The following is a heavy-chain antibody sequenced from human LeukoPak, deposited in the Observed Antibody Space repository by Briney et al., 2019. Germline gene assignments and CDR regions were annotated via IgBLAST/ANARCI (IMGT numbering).Heavy chain of an antibody. CDR1: GFTFSSYW. CDR3: TSIPGD. J-gene: IGHJ4*02. D-gene: IGHD7-27*01. V-gene: IGHV3-74*01. Sequence: VGSLRLSCAASGFTFSSYWMHWVRQAPGKGLVWVSRINSDGSSTTYAGSVKGRFTISRDNAKNTLYLQMNSLRAEDTAVYYCTSIPGDWGQGTLVSVSS. CDR2: INSDGSST.